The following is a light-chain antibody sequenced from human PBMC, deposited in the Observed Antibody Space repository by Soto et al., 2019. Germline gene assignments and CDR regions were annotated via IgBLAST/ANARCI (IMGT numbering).Light chain of an antibody. CDR2: GAS. Sequence: AIQMTQSPSSLSASVGDRVTITCRARQGIRNDLGWYQQKPGKAPKLLIYGASNLQSGVPSRFSGSGSGTDFTLTITSLQPEDFATYYCLHDHNYPWTFGQGTKVDIK. CDR3: LHDHNYPWT. CDR1: QGIRND. J-gene: IGKJ1*01. V-gene: IGKV1-6*01.